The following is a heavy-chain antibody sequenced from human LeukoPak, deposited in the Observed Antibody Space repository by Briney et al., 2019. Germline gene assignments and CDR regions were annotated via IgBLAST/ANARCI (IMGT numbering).Heavy chain of an antibody. D-gene: IGHD6-13*01. CDR3: ARDGAQYSSSWYY. V-gene: IGHV3-30*04. Sequence: PGRTLRLSCAASGFTFSSYAMHWVCQAQGTGLERVAVISYDGSNKYYADSVKGRFTISRDNSKNTLYLQMNSLRAEDTAVYYCARDGAQYSSSWYYWGQGTLVTVSS. J-gene: IGHJ4*02. CDR1: GFTFSSYA. CDR2: ISYDGSNK.